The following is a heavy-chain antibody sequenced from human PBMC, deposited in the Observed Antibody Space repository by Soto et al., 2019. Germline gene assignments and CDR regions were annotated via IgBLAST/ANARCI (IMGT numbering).Heavy chain of an antibody. V-gene: IGHV4-30-4*01. J-gene: IGHJ4*02. CDR3: ARDRDSMRVTR. Sequence: SSETLSLTCTVSGVSISSGDYFWSWIRQPPGKGLEWIGYIYYSGSTYYNPSLKSRVTISVDTSKNQFSLKLSSVTAADTAVYYCARDRDSMRVTRWGQGTLVTVSS. D-gene: IGHD3-22*01. CDR1: GVSISSGDYF. CDR2: IYYSGST.